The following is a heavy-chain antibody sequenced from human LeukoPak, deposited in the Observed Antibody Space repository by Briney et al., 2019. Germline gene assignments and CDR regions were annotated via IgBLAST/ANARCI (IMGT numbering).Heavy chain of an antibody. Sequence: PGGSLRLSCTASGFSFNSYSMNWVRQAPGKGLEWVSSISSTSSYIHYADSVKGRFTISRGNARNSLYLQMNSLRVEDTAVYYCARKGNWNYDYWGQGTLVTVSS. CDR3: ARKGNWNYDY. CDR2: ISSTSSYI. D-gene: IGHD1-1*01. CDR1: GFSFNSYS. V-gene: IGHV3-21*01. J-gene: IGHJ4*02.